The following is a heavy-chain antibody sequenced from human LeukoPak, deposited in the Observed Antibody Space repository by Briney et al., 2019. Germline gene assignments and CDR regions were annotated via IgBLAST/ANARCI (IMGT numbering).Heavy chain of an antibody. Sequence: GGSLRLSCAASGFTVSSNYMSWVRQAPGKGLEWVSVIYSGGSTYYADSVKGRFTISRDNSKNTLYLQMNSLRAEDTAVYYCARESYDSSGYHFDCWGQGTLVTVSS. J-gene: IGHJ4*02. V-gene: IGHV3-53*01. CDR3: ARESYDSSGYHFDC. CDR2: IYSGGST. CDR1: GFTVSSNY. D-gene: IGHD3-22*01.